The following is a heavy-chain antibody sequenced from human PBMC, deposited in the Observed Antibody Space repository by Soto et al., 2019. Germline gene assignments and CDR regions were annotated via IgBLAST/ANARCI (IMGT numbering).Heavy chain of an antibody. Sequence: ASVKVSCKASGGSFSSYAISWVRQAPGQGLEWMGGISANNGNTNYAQKLQGRVTMTTDTSTSTAYMELRSLRSDDTAVYYCARGVAVAGSFDYWGQGTLVTVSS. J-gene: IGHJ4*02. CDR2: ISANNGNT. D-gene: IGHD6-19*01. CDR1: GGSFSSYA. V-gene: IGHV1-18*01. CDR3: ARGVAVAGSFDY.